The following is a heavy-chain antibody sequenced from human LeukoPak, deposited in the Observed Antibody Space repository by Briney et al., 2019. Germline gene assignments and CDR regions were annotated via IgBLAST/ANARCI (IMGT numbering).Heavy chain of an antibody. D-gene: IGHD6-13*01. CDR3: ARDPGYDASDL. V-gene: IGHV3-7*04. CDR2: INQGGSEK. CDR1: AFTFSNYW. Sequence: PGGSLRLSCAASAFTFSNYWMNWVRQAPGKGLEWVANINQGGSEKYYVDSVKGRFTISRDNAKNSLYLQMTSLRAEDTAVYYCARDPGYDASDLWGQGTMVIVSS. J-gene: IGHJ3*01.